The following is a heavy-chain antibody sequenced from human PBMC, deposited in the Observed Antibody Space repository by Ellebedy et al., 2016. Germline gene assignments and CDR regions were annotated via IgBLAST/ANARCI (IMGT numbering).Heavy chain of an antibody. Sequence: GESLKISCAASGFTFSGSAMHWVRQAPGKGLEWVSAISGSGGSTYYADSVKGRFTISRDNSKNTLYLQMNSLRAEDTAVYYCAKGGAYYDILTGYPYWGQGTLVTVSS. CDR3: AKGGAYYDILTGYPY. CDR1: GFTFSGSA. D-gene: IGHD3-9*01. V-gene: IGHV3-23*01. CDR2: ISGSGGST. J-gene: IGHJ4*02.